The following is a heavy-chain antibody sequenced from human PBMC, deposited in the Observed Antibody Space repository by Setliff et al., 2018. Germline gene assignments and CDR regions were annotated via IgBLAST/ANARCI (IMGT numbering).Heavy chain of an antibody. V-gene: IGHV3-48*01. CDR3: ARDNWVDSVMVTEKGEF. D-gene: IGHD5-18*01. Sequence: PGGSLRLSCEASGFTFSSYSMNWVRQAPGKGLEWVAHISYSSGSISYADSVKGRFTISRGNAKNSLYLQMNSLRAEDTAIYYCARDNWVDSVMVTEKGEFWGQGTLVTVSS. J-gene: IGHJ4*02. CDR1: GFTFSSYS. CDR2: ISYSSGSI.